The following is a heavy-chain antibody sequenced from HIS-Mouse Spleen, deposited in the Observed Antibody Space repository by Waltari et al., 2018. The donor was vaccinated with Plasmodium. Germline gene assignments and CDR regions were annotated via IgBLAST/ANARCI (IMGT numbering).Heavy chain of an antibody. CDR3: ARVLGYKAAAGTFVEYFQH. V-gene: IGHV1-2*02. J-gene: IGHJ1*01. CDR1: GYTFTGYY. CDR2: INPNCGGT. Sequence: QVQLVQSGAEVKKPGASVKVSCKASGYTFTGYYMHWVRQAPGQGLEWIGWINPNCGGTNYAQKFQGRVTMTRDTSISTAYMELSRRRSDDTAVYYCARVLGYKAAAGTFVEYFQHWGQGTLVTVSS. D-gene: IGHD6-13*01.